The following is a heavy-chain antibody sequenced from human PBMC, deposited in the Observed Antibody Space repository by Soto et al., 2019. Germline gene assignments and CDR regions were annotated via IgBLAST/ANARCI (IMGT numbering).Heavy chain of an antibody. CDR3: AKVRDSGDYKRGAPAFLV. CDR2: ISYDGSNK. Sequence: QVQLVESGGGVVQPGRSLRLSCAASGFTFSSYGMHWVRQAPGKGLEWVAVISYDGSNKYYADSVKGRFTISRDNSKTTRYLQMNSLRAEDTAVYYCAKVRDSGDYKRGAPAFLVWGQGTTVTVSS. D-gene: IGHD4-17*01. J-gene: IGHJ6*02. V-gene: IGHV3-30*18. CDR1: GFTFSSYG.